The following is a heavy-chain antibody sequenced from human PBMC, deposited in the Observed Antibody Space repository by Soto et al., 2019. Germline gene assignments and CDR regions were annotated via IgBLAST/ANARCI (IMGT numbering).Heavy chain of an antibody. D-gene: IGHD3-10*01. Sequence: SETLSLTCTVSGGSISSYYWSWIRQPPGKGLEWIGYIYYSGSTNYNPSLKSRVTISVDTSKNQFSLKLSSVTAADTAVYYCAREAPSGLLFFDYWGQGTLVTVSS. CDR2: IYYSGST. CDR1: GGSISSYY. V-gene: IGHV4-59*01. J-gene: IGHJ4*02. CDR3: AREAPSGLLFFDY.